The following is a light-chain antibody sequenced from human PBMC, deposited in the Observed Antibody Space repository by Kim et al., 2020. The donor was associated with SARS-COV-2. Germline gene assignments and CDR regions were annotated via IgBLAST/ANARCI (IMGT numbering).Light chain of an antibody. CDR1: QSVRGSY. V-gene: IGKV3-20*01. Sequence: PGERATPSCRASQSVRGSYLGWYQQKPGQAPRLLIYDASSRVTGIPDRFSGSGSGTDFTLSISRLEPEDFAVYYCQQYGTSPWTFGQGTKVDIK. CDR3: QQYGTSPWT. J-gene: IGKJ1*01. CDR2: DAS.